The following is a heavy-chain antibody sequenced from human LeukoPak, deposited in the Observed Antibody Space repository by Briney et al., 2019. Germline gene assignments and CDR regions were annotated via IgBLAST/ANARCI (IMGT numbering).Heavy chain of an antibody. V-gene: IGHV1-69*06. Sequence: GASVKVSCKASGGTFSSYAISWVRQAPGQGLEWMGGIIPIFGTANYAQKFQGRVTITADKSTSTAYMELSSLRSEDTAVYYCARASQQLEVDDAFDIWGQGTMVTVSS. CDR3: ARASQQLEVDDAFDI. J-gene: IGHJ3*02. D-gene: IGHD6-13*01. CDR2: IIPIFGTA. CDR1: GGTFSSYA.